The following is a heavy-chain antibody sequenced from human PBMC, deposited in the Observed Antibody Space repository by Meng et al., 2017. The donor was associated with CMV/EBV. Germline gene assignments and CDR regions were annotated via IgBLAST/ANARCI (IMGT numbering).Heavy chain of an antibody. CDR1: GGSVSSGSYY. D-gene: IGHD3-22*01. CDR2: INHSGST. CDR3: ARGRNYYDSSGLGLDY. J-gene: IGHJ4*02. Sequence: SETLSLTCTVSGGSVSSGSYYWSWIRQPPGKGLERIGEINHSGSTNYNPSLMSRVTISVDTSKNQFSLKLSSVTAADTAVYYCARGRNYYDSSGLGLDYWGQGTLVTVSS. V-gene: IGHV4-61*01.